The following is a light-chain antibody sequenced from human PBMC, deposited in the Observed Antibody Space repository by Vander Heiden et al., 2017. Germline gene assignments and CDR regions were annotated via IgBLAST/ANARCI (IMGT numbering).Light chain of an antibody. V-gene: IGLV1-44*01. Sequence: QSVLTQPPSASGTPGQRVTISCSGSRSNIGSNTVNWYQQLPGTAPKLLIYSNNQRPSGVPDRCSGSKSGTSASLAISGRQSEDEADYYCAAWDDSLNGVVFGGGTKLTVL. CDR1: RSNIGSNT. CDR2: SNN. CDR3: AAWDDSLNGVV. J-gene: IGLJ2*01.